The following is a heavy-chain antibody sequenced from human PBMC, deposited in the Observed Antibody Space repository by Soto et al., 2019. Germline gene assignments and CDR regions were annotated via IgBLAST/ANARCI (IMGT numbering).Heavy chain of an antibody. CDR1: GFTFSSYA. CDR3: AKDRNRWLRFDLGY. D-gene: IGHD5-12*01. CDR2: ITGSAGST. J-gene: IGHJ4*02. V-gene: IGHV3-23*01. Sequence: EVQLLESGGGLVQPGGSLRLSCAASGFTFSSYAMSWVRQAPGKGLEWVSSITGSAGSTYYADYVKGRFTISRDNSKNTLYLRMISLRAADTAVYYCAKDRNRWLRFDLGYWGQGTLVTVSS.